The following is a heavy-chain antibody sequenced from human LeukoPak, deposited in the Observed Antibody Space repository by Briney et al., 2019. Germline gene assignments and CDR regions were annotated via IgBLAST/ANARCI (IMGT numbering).Heavy chain of an antibody. CDR2: IYTSGST. CDR1: GVSFSGYY. D-gene: IGHD3-9*01. Sequence: SETLSLTCAVYGVSFSGYYWSWIRQPAGRGLEWIGRIYTSGSTNYNPSLKSRVTMSVDTSKNQFSLKLSSVTAADTAVYYCAREVCDYDILTGYPYYYYGMDVWGQGTTVTVSS. CDR3: AREVCDYDILTGYPYYYYGMDV. V-gene: IGHV4-4*07. J-gene: IGHJ6*02.